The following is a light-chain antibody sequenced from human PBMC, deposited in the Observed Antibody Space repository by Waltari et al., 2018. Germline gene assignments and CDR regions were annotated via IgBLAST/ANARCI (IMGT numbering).Light chain of an antibody. CDR1: SSDLGPYNH. Sequence: QSALTQPPSASGSPGQSLTISCRGTSSDLGPYNHASCYHQHPGKAPKLMIYVLIRRPSGVPPRFSGSKSGNTDSLTVSELQAEDEADYYCSSYAGSNGVLFGGGTKVTVL. CDR2: VLI. CDR3: SSYAGSNGVL. J-gene: IGLJ2*01. V-gene: IGLV2-8*01.